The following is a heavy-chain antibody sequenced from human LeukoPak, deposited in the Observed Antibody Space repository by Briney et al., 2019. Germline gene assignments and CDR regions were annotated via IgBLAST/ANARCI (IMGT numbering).Heavy chain of an antibody. D-gene: IGHD3-22*01. CDR2: VKQDGSEK. CDR1: GFTFSSYW. V-gene: IGHV3-7*05. J-gene: IGHJ4*02. CDR3: ARGVATKYYYDSSGYGY. Sequence: GGCLRLSCAASGFTFSSYWMSWVRQAPGKGMEWVANVKQDGSEKYYVDSVKGRLTISRDNAKNSLYLQMNSLRAEDTAVYYCARGVATKYYYDSSGYGYWGQGTLVTVSS.